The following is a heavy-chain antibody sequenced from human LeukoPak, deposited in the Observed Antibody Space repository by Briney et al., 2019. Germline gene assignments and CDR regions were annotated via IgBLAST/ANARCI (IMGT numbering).Heavy chain of an antibody. CDR1: GFTFDDYA. D-gene: IGHD3-22*01. Sequence: PGRSLRLSCAASGFTFDDYAMHWVRQAPGKGLEWVSGISWNSGSIGYADSVKGRFTISRDNAKNSLYLQMNSLRAEDTALYYCAKGGYYDSSGYFGYWGQGTLVTVSS. J-gene: IGHJ4*02. CDR2: ISWNSGSI. V-gene: IGHV3-9*01. CDR3: AKGGYYDSSGYFGY.